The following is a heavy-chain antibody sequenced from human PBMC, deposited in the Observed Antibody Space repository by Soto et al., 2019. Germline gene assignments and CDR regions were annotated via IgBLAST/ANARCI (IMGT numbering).Heavy chain of an antibody. J-gene: IGHJ6*02. V-gene: IGHV1-2*02. Sequence: ASVKVSCKASGYTFTGYYMHWVRQAPGQGLEWMGWINPNSGGTNYAQKFQGRVTMTRDTSISTAYMELSRLRSDDTAVYYCARDREGADTIFGVVNYYYGMDVWGQGTTVTVS. CDR2: INPNSGGT. D-gene: IGHD3-3*01. CDR1: GYTFTGYY. CDR3: ARDREGADTIFGVVNYYYGMDV.